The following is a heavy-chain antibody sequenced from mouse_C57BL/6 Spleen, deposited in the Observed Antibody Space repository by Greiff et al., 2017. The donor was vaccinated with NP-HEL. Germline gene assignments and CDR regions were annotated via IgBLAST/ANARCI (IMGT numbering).Heavy chain of an antibody. CDR3: VRGLYYYGSSAEGYAMDY. Sequence: EVKLVESGGGLVQPKGSLKLSCAASGFSFNTYAMNWVRQAPGKGLEWVARIRSKSNNYATYYADSVKDRFTISRDDSESMLYLQMNNLKTEDTAMYYCVRGLYYYGSSAEGYAMDYWGQGTSVTVSS. D-gene: IGHD1-1*01. J-gene: IGHJ4*01. CDR1: GFSFNTYA. V-gene: IGHV10-1*01. CDR2: IRSKSNNYAT.